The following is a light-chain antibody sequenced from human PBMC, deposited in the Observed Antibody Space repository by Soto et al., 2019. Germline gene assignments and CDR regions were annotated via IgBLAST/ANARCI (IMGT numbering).Light chain of an antibody. CDR1: QSISSW. J-gene: IGKJ1*01. Sequence: DIQMTQSPSTLSASVGDRVTITCRASQSISSWLAWYQQKPGKAPKLLIYKASSLESGVPSRFSGSGSGTAFTLTISSLQPDDFATYYCQLGRTFGQGTKVEIK. CDR2: KAS. CDR3: QLGRT. V-gene: IGKV1-5*03.